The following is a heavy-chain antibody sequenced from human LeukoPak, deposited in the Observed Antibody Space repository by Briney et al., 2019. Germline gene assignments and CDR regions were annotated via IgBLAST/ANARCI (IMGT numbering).Heavy chain of an antibody. D-gene: IGHD5-18*01. CDR3: AKDRGYSYGQLIDY. J-gene: IGHJ4*02. CDR1: GFTFDDYA. Sequence: PGGSLRLSCAASGFTFDDYAMHWVRQAPGKGLEWVSGISWNRGSIGYADSVKGRFTISRDNAKNSLYLQMNSLRAEDTALYYCAKDRGYSYGQLIDYWGQGTLVTVSS. V-gene: IGHV3-9*01. CDR2: ISWNRGSI.